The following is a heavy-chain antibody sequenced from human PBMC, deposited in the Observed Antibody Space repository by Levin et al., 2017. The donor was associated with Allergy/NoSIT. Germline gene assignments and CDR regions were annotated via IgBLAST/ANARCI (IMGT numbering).Heavy chain of an antibody. CDR3: ARHMVPAARATIMYV. CDR2: IYPSDSDT. Sequence: GESLKISCQGSGYSFSSYWIVWVRQMPGKGLEWMGIIYPSDSDTRYSPSFQGQVTISADKSVNTAYLQWSSLKASDTAIYYCARHMVPAARATIMYVWGPGTTVTVSS. D-gene: IGHD2-2*01. V-gene: IGHV5-51*01. J-gene: IGHJ6*02. CDR1: GYSFSSYW.